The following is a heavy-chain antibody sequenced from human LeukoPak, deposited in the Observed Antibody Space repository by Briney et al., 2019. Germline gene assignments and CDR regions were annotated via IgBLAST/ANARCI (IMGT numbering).Heavy chain of an antibody. V-gene: IGHV3-64*01. CDR3: SRAYSTGWLGINDY. D-gene: IGHD6-19*01. J-gene: IGHJ4*02. CDR2: ISSNGGST. Sequence: GGSLRLSCAASGFTFSSYAMHWVRQAPGKGLEYVSAISSNGGSTYYANSVKGRFTISRDNSKNTLYLQMGSLRAEDMAVYYCSRAYSTGWLGINDYWGQGALVTVSS. CDR1: GFTFSSYA.